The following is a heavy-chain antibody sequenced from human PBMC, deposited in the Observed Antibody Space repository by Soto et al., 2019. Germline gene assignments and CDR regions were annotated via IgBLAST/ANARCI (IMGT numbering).Heavy chain of an antibody. CDR1: GDSVSIYSGA. V-gene: IGHV6-1*01. D-gene: IGHD3-16*01. J-gene: IGHJ4*02. CDR2: TYYRSKWYY. Sequence: SQTLSLTCVISGDSVSIYSGAWNWIRQSPSRGLEWLGRTYYRSKWYYDYAESVKSRIIISVDTSKNQFSLQLNSVTPEDAAVYYCAVDPGDTLAYWGQGTLVTVSS. CDR3: AVDPGDTLAY.